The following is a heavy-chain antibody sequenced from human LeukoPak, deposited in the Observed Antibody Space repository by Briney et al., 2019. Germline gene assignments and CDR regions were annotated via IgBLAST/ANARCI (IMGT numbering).Heavy chain of an antibody. CDR1: GYTFTSYG. D-gene: IGHD5-18*01. J-gene: IGHJ5*02. CDR3: ARDWARYSYGSGFDP. CDR2: ISAYNGNT. Sequence: ASVKVSCKASGYTFTSYGISWVRQAPGQGLEWMGWISAYNGNTNYAQKLQGRVTMTTNTPTSTAYMELRSLRSDDTAVYYCARDWARYSYGSGFDPWGQGTLVTVSS. V-gene: IGHV1-18*01.